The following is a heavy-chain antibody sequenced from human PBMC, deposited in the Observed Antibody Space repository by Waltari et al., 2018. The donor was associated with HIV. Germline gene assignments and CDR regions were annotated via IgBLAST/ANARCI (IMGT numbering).Heavy chain of an antibody. CDR2: IYSGGST. D-gene: IGHD3-10*01. V-gene: IGHV3-53*01. CDR3: AREPPRGSGSELVDV. J-gene: IGHJ6*02. CDR1: GFTVSSNY. Sequence: EVQLVESGGGLIQPGGSLRLSCAASGFTVSSNYMSWVRQAPGKGLEWVSVIYSGGSTYYADSVKGRFTISRDNSKNTLYLQMNSLRAEDTAVYYCAREPPRGSGSELVDVWGQGTTVTVSS.